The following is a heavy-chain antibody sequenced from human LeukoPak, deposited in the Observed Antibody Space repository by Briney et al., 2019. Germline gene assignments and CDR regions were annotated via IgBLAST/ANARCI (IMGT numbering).Heavy chain of an antibody. J-gene: IGHJ4*02. D-gene: IGHD2-15*01. CDR1: GFNFDEYA. V-gene: IGHV3-9*01. CDR3: AKDRYCTSSSCPIDY. Sequence: GGSLRLSCVGSGFNFDEYAMHWVRQPPGKGLEWVSGISSNSDDIGYADSVKGRFTISRDSAKKSLYLQMNSLRAEDTALYYCAKDRYCTSSSCPIDYWGRGTLVTVSS. CDR2: ISSNSDDI.